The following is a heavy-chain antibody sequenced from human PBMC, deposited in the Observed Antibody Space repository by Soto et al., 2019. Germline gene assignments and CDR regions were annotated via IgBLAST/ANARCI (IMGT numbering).Heavy chain of an antibody. V-gene: IGHV1-69*13. CDR1: GGTFSSYA. J-gene: IGHJ6*02. Sequence: ASVKVSCKASGGTFSSYAISWVRQAPGQGLEWMGGIIPIFGTANYAQKFQGRVTITADESTSTAYMELSSLRSEDTAVYYCARDCSSTSCYAGKYYYYGMDVWGQGTTVTVSS. D-gene: IGHD2-2*01. CDR2: IIPIFGTA. CDR3: ARDCSSTSCYAGKYYYYGMDV.